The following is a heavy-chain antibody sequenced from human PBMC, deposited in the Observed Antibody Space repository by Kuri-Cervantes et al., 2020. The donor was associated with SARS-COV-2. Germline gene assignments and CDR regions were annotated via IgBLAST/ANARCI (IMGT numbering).Heavy chain of an antibody. CDR3: AKSGYSSSSYYYYYGVDV. CDR2: ISGSGGST. D-gene: IGHD6-6*01. CDR1: GITFSSYI. J-gene: IGHJ6*02. V-gene: IGHV3-23*01. Sequence: GESLKISCAASGITFSSYIMNWVRQAPGKGLEWVSAISGSGGSTYYADSVKGRFTISRDNSKNTLYLQRNSLRAENTAVYYGAKSGYSSSSYYYYYGVDVWGQGTTVTVSS.